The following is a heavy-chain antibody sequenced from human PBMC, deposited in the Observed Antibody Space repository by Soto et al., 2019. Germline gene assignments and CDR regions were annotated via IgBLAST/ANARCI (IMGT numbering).Heavy chain of an antibody. CDR2: IIPILGIA. D-gene: IGHD4-17*01. Sequence: QVQVVQSGAEVKKPGSSVKVSCKASGGTFSSYTISWVRQAPGQGLEWMGRIIPILGIANYAQKFQGRVTITADKSTSTAYMELSSLRSEDTAVYYCATNPHGDYRIDYWGQGTLVTVSS. J-gene: IGHJ4*02. CDR3: ATNPHGDYRIDY. CDR1: GGTFSSYT. V-gene: IGHV1-69*02.